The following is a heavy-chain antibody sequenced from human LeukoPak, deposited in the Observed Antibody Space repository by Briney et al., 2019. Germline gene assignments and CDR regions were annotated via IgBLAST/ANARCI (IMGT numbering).Heavy chain of an antibody. D-gene: IGHD1-14*01. Sequence: KPSETLSLTCTVSGGSVNSGSYYWSWIRQPPGKGLEWIGYIYYSGSTNYNPSLKSRVTISIDTSKNQFSLKLRSVTAADTAVYYGVRVESWVKIDTGPRGFDYWGQGTLVTVSS. V-gene: IGHV4-61*01. CDR2: IYYSGST. CDR1: GGSVNSGSYY. CDR3: VRVESWVKIDTGPRGFDY. J-gene: IGHJ4*02.